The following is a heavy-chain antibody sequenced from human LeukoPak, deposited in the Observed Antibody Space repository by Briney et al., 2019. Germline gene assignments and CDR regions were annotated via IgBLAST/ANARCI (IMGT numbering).Heavy chain of an antibody. CDR2: IYYSGST. CDR1: GGSISSYY. D-gene: IGHD6-19*01. CDR3: ARGAVAEPSSFDY. V-gene: IGHV4-59*01. J-gene: IGHJ4*02. Sequence: KPSETLSLTCTVSGGSISSYYWIWIRQPPGKGLEWIGYIYYSGSTNYNPSLKSRVTISVDTSKNQFSLKLSSVTAADTAVYYCARGAVAEPSSFDYWGQGTLVTVSS.